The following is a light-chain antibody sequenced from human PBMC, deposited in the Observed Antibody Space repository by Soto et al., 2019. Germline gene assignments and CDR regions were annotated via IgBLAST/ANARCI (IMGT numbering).Light chain of an antibody. Sequence: LTQPPSASGTPGQRVTISCSGSSSNIGSNYVYWYQQLPGTAPKLLIYSNNQRPSGVPDRFSGSKSGTSASLAISGLRSEDEADYYCAAWDDSLSGWVFGGGTQLTVL. CDR3: AAWDDSLSGWV. CDR1: SSNIGSNY. CDR2: SNN. V-gene: IGLV1-47*02. J-gene: IGLJ3*02.